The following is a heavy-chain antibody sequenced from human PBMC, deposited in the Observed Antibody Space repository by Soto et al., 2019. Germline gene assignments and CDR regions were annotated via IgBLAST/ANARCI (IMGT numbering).Heavy chain of an antibody. Sequence: ESLKISCKGSGYSFTSYWISWVRQMPGKGLEWMGRIDPSDSYTNYSPSFQGHVTISADKSISTAYLQWSSLKASDTAMYYCATRRAAAGTATDAFDISGQGTMVTLSS. CDR2: IDPSDSYT. J-gene: IGHJ3*02. D-gene: IGHD6-13*01. CDR1: GYSFTSYW. V-gene: IGHV5-10-1*01. CDR3: ATRRAAAGTATDAFDI.